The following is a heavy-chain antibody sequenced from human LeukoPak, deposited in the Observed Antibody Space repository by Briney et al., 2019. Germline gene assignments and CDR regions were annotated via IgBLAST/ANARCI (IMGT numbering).Heavy chain of an antibody. Sequence: SETLSLTCAVYGGSFSGYYWSWIRQPPGKGLEWIGEINHSGSTNYNPSLKSRVTISVDTSKNQFSLKLSSVTAADTAVYYCARGGGRYCSSTSCYPKPTHFDYWGQGTLVTVSS. V-gene: IGHV4-34*01. CDR3: ARGGGRYCSSTSCYPKPTHFDY. J-gene: IGHJ4*02. D-gene: IGHD2-2*01. CDR1: GGSFSGYY. CDR2: INHSGST.